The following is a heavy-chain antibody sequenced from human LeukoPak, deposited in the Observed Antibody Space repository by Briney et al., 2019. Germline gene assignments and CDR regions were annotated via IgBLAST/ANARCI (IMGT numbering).Heavy chain of an antibody. V-gene: IGHV4-39*01. Sequence: SETLSLTCTVSGGSISSSIYSWGWIRQPPGKGLEWIGSIYYSGSTYYNPSLKSRVTISVDTSKNQFSLKLSSVTAADTAVYYCARHSITARPNWFDPWGQGTLVTVSS. CDR2: IYYSGST. J-gene: IGHJ5*02. D-gene: IGHD6-6*01. CDR1: GGSISSSIYS. CDR3: ARHSITARPNWFDP.